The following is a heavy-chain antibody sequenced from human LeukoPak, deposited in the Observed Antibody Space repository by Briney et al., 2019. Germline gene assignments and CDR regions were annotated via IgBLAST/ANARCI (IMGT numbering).Heavy chain of an antibody. Sequence: SETLSLTCTVSSGSISSYYWSWIRQPPGKGLEWIGYIYYSGSTNYNPSLKSRVTISVDTSKNQFSLKLSSVTAADTAVYYCARYYCSSTSCAYYYGMDVWGQGTTVTVSS. V-gene: IGHV4-59*01. CDR1: SGSISSYY. CDR3: ARYYCSSTSCAYYYGMDV. D-gene: IGHD2-2*01. CDR2: IYYSGST. J-gene: IGHJ6*02.